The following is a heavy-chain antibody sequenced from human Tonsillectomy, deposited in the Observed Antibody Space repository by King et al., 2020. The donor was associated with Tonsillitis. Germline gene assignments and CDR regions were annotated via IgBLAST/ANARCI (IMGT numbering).Heavy chain of an antibody. CDR1: GGSISSYY. D-gene: IGHD5-24*01. Sequence: QLQESGPGLVKPSETLSLTCTVSGGSISSYYWSWIRQPPGKGLEWFGYISYSGSTNYNPSLKRRVPISVYTSKNQFSMKLCSVTAADTALYYCARTPILVRRDGYNLEPHTRWYYFDYCGQGTLVTVSS. CDR2: ISYSGST. V-gene: IGHV4-59*01. J-gene: IGHJ4*02. CDR3: ARTPILVRRDGYNLEPHTRWYYFDY.